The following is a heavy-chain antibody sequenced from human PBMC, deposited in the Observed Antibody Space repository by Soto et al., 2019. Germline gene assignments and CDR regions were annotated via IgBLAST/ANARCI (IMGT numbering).Heavy chain of an antibody. CDR3: AREYYDFWSVTFSYYGMDV. J-gene: IGHJ6*02. Sequence: SETLSLTCSVSGGSISRYYWTWIRQPPGRGLEWVGNIYSSGTTNYNPSLKSRVTIPIDTSKNQVSLKLNAVTAADTAVYFCAREYYDFWSVTFSYYGMDVWGQGTTVTV. V-gene: IGHV4-59*01. CDR1: GGSISRYY. CDR2: IYSSGTT. D-gene: IGHD3-3*01.